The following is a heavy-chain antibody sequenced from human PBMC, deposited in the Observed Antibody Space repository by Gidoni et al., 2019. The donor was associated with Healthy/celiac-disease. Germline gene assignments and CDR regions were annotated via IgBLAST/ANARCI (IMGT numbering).Heavy chain of an antibody. CDR2: ISSSGSTI. J-gene: IGHJ3*02. V-gene: IGHV3-48*03. CDR1: GFTFSSYE. Sequence: EVQLVESGGGLVQPGGSLRLSCAASGFTFSSYEMNWVRQAPGKGLEWVSYISSSGSTIYYADSVKGRFTISRDNAKNSLYLQMNSLRAEDTAVYYCARVSGGAVPNYDYVWGSYVEAAFDIWGQGTMVTVSS. D-gene: IGHD3-16*01. CDR3: ARVSGGAVPNYDYVWGSYVEAAFDI.